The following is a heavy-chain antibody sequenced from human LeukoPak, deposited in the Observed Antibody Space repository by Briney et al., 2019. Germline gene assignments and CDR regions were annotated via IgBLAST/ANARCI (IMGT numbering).Heavy chain of an antibody. J-gene: IGHJ6*02. CDR2: INTNTGNP. CDR3: ARTHRRAAAGPAHYGMDV. CDR1: GYTFTSYG. Sequence: GASVKVSCKASGYTFTSYGISWVRQAPGQGLEWMGWINTNTGNPTYAQGFTGRFVFSLDTSVSTAYLQISSLKAEDTAVYYCARTHRRAAAGPAHYGMDVWGQGTTVTVSS. V-gene: IGHV7-4-1*02. D-gene: IGHD6-13*01.